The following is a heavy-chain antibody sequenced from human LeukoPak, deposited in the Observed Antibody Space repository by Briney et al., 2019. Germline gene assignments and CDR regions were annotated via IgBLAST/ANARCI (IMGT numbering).Heavy chain of an antibody. CDR3: ASAAAGTNFDY. D-gene: IGHD6-13*01. CDR1: GGSISSYS. CDR2: IYYNGST. V-gene: IGHV4-59*01. Sequence: SETLSLTCTVSGGSISSYSWSWIRQPPGKGLEWIGDIYYNGSTNYNPYLKSRVTISVNTSKNQFSLKLSSVTAADTAVYYCASAAAGTNFDYWGQGTLVTVSS. J-gene: IGHJ4*02.